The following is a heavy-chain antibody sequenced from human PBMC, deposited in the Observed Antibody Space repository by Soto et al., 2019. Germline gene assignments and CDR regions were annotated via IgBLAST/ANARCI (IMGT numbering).Heavy chain of an antibody. CDR3: AKAELLLYSSSLAPGYYFDY. CDR2: ISGSGGST. D-gene: IGHD6-6*01. J-gene: IGHJ4*02. V-gene: IGHV3-23*01. Sequence: PGGSLRLSCAASGFTFSSYAMSWVRQAPGKGLEWVSAISGSGGSTYYADSVKGRFTISRDNSKNTLYLQMNSLRAEDTAVYYCAKAELLLYSSSLAPGYYFDYWGQGTLVTVSS. CDR1: GFTFSSYA.